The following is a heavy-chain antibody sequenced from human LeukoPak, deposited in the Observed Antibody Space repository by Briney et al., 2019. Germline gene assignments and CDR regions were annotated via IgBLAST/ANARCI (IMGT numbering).Heavy chain of an antibody. Sequence: ASVKVSCKASGGTFTSYAISWVRQAPGQGLEWMGRIIPILGIANYAQKFQGRVTITADKSTSTAYMGLSSLRSEDTAVYYCARDRSSGSPNTDYWGQGTLVTVSS. J-gene: IGHJ4*02. CDR2: IIPILGIA. CDR3: ARDRSSGSPNTDY. CDR1: GGTFTSYA. V-gene: IGHV1-69*04. D-gene: IGHD6-19*01.